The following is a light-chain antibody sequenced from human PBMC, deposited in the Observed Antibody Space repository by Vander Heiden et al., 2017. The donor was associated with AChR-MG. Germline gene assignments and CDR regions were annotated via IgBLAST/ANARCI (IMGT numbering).Light chain of an antibody. V-gene: IGKV3-15*01. Sequence: EIVMTQSPATLSVSPGERATLSCRASQSVGSHLAWYQQKPGQAPRLLIYDASTRATGIPARFGGSGSGTEFTLVISSLQSEDFASYYCQQYNVWPLTFGGGTKAEI. CDR2: DAS. CDR3: QQYNVWPLT. CDR1: QSVGSH. J-gene: IGKJ4*01.